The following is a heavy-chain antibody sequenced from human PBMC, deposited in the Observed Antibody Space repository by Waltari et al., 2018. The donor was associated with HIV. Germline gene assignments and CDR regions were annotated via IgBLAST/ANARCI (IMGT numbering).Heavy chain of an antibody. V-gene: IGHV4-39*01. CDR3: ARRHVDTALVRWGLDD. Sequence: QLQLQESGPGLVKPSETLSLTCTVSGGSISRSSYFWGWIRQPPGKGLEWIGSIYYSGSTYYNPSLKSRVTISVDTPKNQFSLILSSVTAADTAVYYCARRHVDTALVRWGLDDWGQEPWSPSPQ. J-gene: IGHJ4*01. D-gene: IGHD5-18*01. CDR2: IYYSGST. CDR1: GGSISRSSYF.